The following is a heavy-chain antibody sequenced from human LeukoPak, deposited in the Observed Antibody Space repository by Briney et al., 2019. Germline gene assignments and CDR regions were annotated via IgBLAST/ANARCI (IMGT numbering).Heavy chain of an antibody. D-gene: IGHD2-15*01. CDR1: GGSISSGDYY. J-gene: IGHJ4*02. Sequence: SQTLSLTCTVSGGSISSGDYYWSWIRQPPGTGLEWIGYIYYSGSTYYNPSLKSRVTISVDTSKNQFSLKLSSVTAADTAVYYCARDGGGGYYFDYWGQGTLVTVSS. CDR3: ARDGGGGYYFDY. CDR2: IYYSGST. V-gene: IGHV4-30-4*08.